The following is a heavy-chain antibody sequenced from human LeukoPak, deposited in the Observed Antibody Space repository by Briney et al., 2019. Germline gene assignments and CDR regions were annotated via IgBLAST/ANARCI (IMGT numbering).Heavy chain of an antibody. V-gene: IGHV1-2*02. D-gene: IGHD2-2*02. CDR2: INPNSGGT. J-gene: IGHJ4*02. CDR1: GYTFTGYY. Sequence: ASVKVPCKASGYTFTGYYMHWVRQAPGQGLEWMGWINPNSGGTNYAQKFQGRVTMTRDTSISTAYMELSRLRSDDTAVYYCARGAPLGDCSSTSCYTDRWDYWGQGTLVTVSS. CDR3: ARGAPLGDCSSTSCYTDRWDY.